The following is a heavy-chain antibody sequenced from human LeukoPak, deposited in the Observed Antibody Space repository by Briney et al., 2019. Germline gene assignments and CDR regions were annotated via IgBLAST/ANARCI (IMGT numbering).Heavy chain of an antibody. CDR3: ARSWMTIAAAGTPGAFDI. CDR2: ISSSSSYI. D-gene: IGHD6-13*01. Sequence: GGSLRLSCAASGFTFSSYSMNWVRQAPGKGLEWVSSISSSSSYIYYADSVKGRFTISRDNAKNSLYLQMNSLRAEDTAVYCCARSWMTIAAAGTPGAFDIWGQGTMVTVSS. CDR1: GFTFSSYS. V-gene: IGHV3-21*01. J-gene: IGHJ3*02.